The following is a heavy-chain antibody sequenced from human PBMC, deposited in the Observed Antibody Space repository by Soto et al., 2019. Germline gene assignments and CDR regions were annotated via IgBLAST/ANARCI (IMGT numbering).Heavy chain of an antibody. V-gene: IGHV3-33*01. CDR3: ARTGIAAAGTAWFDP. CDR2: IWYDGSNK. CDR1: GFTFSSYG. D-gene: IGHD6-13*01. Sequence: QVQLVESGGGVVQPGRSLRLSCAASGFTFSSYGMHWVRQAPGKGLEWVAVIWYDGSNKYYADSVKGRFTISRDNSKSPLYLQMNSLRAEDTAVYYCARTGIAAAGTAWFDPWGQGTLVTVSS. J-gene: IGHJ5*02.